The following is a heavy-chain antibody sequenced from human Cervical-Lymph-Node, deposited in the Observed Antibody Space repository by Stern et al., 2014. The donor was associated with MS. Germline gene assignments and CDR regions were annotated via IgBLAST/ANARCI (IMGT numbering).Heavy chain of an antibody. Sequence: VPLVESGGALVQPGGSLGLSCAASGFTFSDAWMDWVRQAPGKGLEWVGRIKSKIAGGTIDYAAPVKGRFTISRDDSKNTLYLQMNSLKTEDTAVYYCTTDLPYYYGSGIHYTWGQGSLVTVSS. J-gene: IGHJ4*02. CDR2: IKSKIAGGTI. D-gene: IGHD3-10*01. CDR1: GFTFSDAW. CDR3: TTDLPYYYGSGIHYT. V-gene: IGHV3-15*02.